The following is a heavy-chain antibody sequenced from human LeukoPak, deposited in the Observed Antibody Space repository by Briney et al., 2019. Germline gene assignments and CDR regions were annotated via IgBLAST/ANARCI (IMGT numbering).Heavy chain of an antibody. V-gene: IGHV4-31*03. CDR2: IYYSGST. Sequence: SETLSLTCTVSGGSISSGGYYWSWIRQHPGKGLEWIGYIYYSGSTYYNPSLKSRVTISVDTSKNQFSLKLSSVAAADTAVYYCARDPTMVRGVKAFDIWGQGTMVTVSS. D-gene: IGHD3-10*01. CDR3: ARDPTMVRGVKAFDI. CDR1: GGSISSGGYY. J-gene: IGHJ3*02.